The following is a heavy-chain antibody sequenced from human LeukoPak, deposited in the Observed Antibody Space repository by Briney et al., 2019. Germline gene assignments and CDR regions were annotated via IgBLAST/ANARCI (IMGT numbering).Heavy chain of an antibody. V-gene: IGHV1-2*02. CDR3: ARGGHCSGGSCYSDYFDY. Sequence: ASVKVSCKASGYTFTGYYMHWVRQAPGQGLEWMGWINPNSGGTSYAQKFQGRVTMTRDTSISTAYMELSRLRSDDTAVYYCARGGHCSGGSCYSDYFDYWGQGTLVTVSS. CDR2: INPNSGGT. D-gene: IGHD2-15*01. CDR1: GYTFTGYY. J-gene: IGHJ4*02.